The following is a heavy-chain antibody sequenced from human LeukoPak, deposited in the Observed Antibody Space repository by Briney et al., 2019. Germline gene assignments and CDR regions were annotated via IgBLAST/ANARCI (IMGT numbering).Heavy chain of an antibody. CDR1: GGTFSSYA. V-gene: IGHV1-69*06. J-gene: IGHJ4*02. D-gene: IGHD6-13*01. CDR3: ARDGYSSTHLGW. Sequence: SVKVSCKASGGTFSSYAITWVRQAPGQGLEWMGGIIPMFGTANYTQKFQDRVTITADKSTSTAYMELSSLRSEDTAVYYCARDGYSSTHLGWWGQGTLVTVSS. CDR2: IIPMFGTA.